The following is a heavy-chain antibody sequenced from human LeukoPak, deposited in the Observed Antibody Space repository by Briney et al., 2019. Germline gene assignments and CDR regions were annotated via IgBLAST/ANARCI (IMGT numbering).Heavy chain of an antibody. CDR1: GFTFDDYA. J-gene: IGHJ4*02. CDR2: ISWNSGSI. D-gene: IGHD5-24*01. CDR3: AKDTDGYNEAFDY. V-gene: IGHV3-9*01. Sequence: GRSLRLSCAASGFTFDDYAMHWVRQAPGKGLEWVSGISWNSGSIGYEDSVKGRFTISRDNAKNSLYLQMNSLRAEDTALYYCAKDTDGYNEAFDYWGQGTLVTVSS.